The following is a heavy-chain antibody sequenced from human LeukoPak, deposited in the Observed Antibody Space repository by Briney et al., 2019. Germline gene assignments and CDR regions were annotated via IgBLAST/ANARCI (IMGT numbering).Heavy chain of an antibody. J-gene: IGHJ4*02. Sequence: PGGSLRLSCAASGFTFSNHGLHWVRQAPGKGLEWVAFIRSDGTNKYYIDSVKGRFTISRDNSKNSLYLQMNTLSAEDTAVYYCVGSGYGYWGQGTLVTVSS. V-gene: IGHV3-30*02. CDR1: GFTFSNHG. D-gene: IGHD3-22*01. CDR2: IRSDGTNK. CDR3: VGSGYGY.